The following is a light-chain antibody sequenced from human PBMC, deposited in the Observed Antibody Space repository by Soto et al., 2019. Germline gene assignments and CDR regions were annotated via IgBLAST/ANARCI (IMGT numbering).Light chain of an antibody. J-gene: IGKJ5*01. CDR3: QQYYGLPPLT. V-gene: IGKV1-33*01. CDR2: HAS. CDR1: QNITNN. Sequence: DIQMTQSPSSLSASIVDRVTITCHASQNITNNVSWYQQKPGKAPNLLIYHASKLAKGVTSRFSGSGSGTDFSFIITSLQREDLATYYCQQYYGLPPLTFGQGTRLEIK.